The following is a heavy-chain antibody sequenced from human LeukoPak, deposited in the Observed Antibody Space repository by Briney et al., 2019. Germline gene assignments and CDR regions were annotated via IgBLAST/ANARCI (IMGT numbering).Heavy chain of an antibody. Sequence: SETLSLACTVSGGSISSSSYYWGWIRQPPGKGLEWIGRIYYSGSTYYNPSLKSRVTISVDTSKNQFSLKLSSVTAADTAVYYCASGPTVTTIDYWGQGTLVTVSS. D-gene: IGHD4-11*01. J-gene: IGHJ4*02. CDR2: IYYSGST. CDR1: GGSISSSSYY. CDR3: ASGPTVTTIDY. V-gene: IGHV4-39*01.